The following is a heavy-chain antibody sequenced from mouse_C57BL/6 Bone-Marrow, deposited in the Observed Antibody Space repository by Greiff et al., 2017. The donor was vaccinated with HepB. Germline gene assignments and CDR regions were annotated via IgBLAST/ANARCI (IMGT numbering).Heavy chain of an antibody. V-gene: IGHV5-9-1*02. CDR1: GFTFSSYA. Sequence: EVKLVESGEGLVKPGGSLKLSCAASGFTFSSYAMSWVRQTPEKRLEWVAYISSGGDYIYYADTVKGRFTISRDNARNTLYLQMSSLKSEDTAMYYCTRYDYDVYYYAMDYWGQGTSVTVSS. D-gene: IGHD2-4*01. CDR2: ISSGGDYI. CDR3: TRYDYDVYYYAMDY. J-gene: IGHJ4*01.